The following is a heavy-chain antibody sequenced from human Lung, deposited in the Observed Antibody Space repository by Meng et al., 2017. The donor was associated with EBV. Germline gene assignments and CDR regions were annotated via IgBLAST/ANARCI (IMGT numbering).Heavy chain of an antibody. Sequence: VQLQHSGPGLVKPSQTRSLTCTVSGGSIRFGDYYWSWIRQPPGKGLEWIGYIYDSGSTSYNPSLMSRVTISVDTSRNQFSLKLTSVTAADTAVYYCAREYSSSSGLPGPWGQGTLVTVAS. D-gene: IGHD6-6*01. J-gene: IGHJ5*02. CDR1: GGSIRFGDYY. CDR2: IYDSGST. V-gene: IGHV4-30-4*08. CDR3: AREYSSSSGLPGP.